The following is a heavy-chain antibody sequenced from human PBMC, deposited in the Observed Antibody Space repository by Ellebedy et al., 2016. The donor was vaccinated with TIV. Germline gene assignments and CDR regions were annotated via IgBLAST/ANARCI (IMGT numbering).Heavy chain of an antibody. CDR2: ISAYNGNT. CDR3: ARDFGRRMGVRGVITPSGY. V-gene: IGHV1-18*01. D-gene: IGHD3-10*01. CDR1: GYTFTSYG. Sequence: ASVKVSCXASGYTFTSYGISWVRQAPGQGLEWMGWISAYNGNTNYAQKLQGRVTMTTDTSTSTAYMELRSLRSDDTAVYYCARDFGRRMGVRGVITPSGYWGQGTLVTVSS. J-gene: IGHJ4*02.